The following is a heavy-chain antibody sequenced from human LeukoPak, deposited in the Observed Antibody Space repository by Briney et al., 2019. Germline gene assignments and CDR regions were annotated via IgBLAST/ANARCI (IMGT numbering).Heavy chain of an antibody. CDR3: ARRPERYRYYYMDV. J-gene: IGHJ6*03. CDR1: GGSFSGYY. CDR2: INHSGST. Sequence: SETLSLTCAVYGGSFSGYYWSWIRQPPGKGLEWIGEINHSGSTNYNPSLKSRVTISVDTSKNQFSLKLSSVTAADTAVYYCARRPERYRYYYMDVWGKGTTVTISS. V-gene: IGHV4-34*01. D-gene: IGHD3-16*02.